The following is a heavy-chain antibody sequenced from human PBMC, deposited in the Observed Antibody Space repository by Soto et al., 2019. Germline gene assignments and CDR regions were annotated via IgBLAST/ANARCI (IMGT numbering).Heavy chain of an antibody. CDR1: GYSFTSYW. D-gene: IGHD3-10*01. J-gene: IGHJ6*02. CDR3: ERHSASMVRGSMDV. Sequence: GDSLKISCKGSGYSFTSYWIGWVRQMPGKGLEWMGIIHPGDSDTRYSPSFQGQVTISADKSISTAYLQWSSLKASDTAMYYCERHSASMVRGSMDVWGQGTTVTVSS. V-gene: IGHV5-51*01. CDR2: IHPGDSDT.